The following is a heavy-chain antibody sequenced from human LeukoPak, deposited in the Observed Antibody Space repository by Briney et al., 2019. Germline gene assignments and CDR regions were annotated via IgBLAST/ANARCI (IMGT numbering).Heavy chain of an antibody. CDR3: ARDPYSGNYGNYYYYYMDV. CDR1: GFTFSRYS. V-gene: IGHV3-21*01. D-gene: IGHD1-26*01. CDR2: ITSSGTYI. Sequence: GGSLRLSCAASGFTFSRYSMNWVRQAPGRALEWVSSITSSGTYIFYADSVKGRFTISRDNAKNSLYLQMNSLGPEDTAVYYCARDPYSGNYGNYYYYYMDVWGKGTTVTISS. J-gene: IGHJ6*03.